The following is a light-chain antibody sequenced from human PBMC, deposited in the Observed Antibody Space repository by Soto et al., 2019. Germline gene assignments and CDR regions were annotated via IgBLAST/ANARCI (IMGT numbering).Light chain of an antibody. Sequence: SYELTQPLSVSVALGQTARITCGGNNIGSKNVHWYQQKPGQAPVLVIYRHSNRPSGIPERFSGSNSGNTATLTISRAQAGDEADYYCQVWDSSTVVFGTGTKLTVL. J-gene: IGLJ1*01. V-gene: IGLV3-9*01. CDR1: NIGSKN. CDR2: RHS. CDR3: QVWDSSTVV.